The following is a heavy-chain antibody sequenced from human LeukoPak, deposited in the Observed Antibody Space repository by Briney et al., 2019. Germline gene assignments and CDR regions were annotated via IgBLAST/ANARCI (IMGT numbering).Heavy chain of an antibody. D-gene: IGHD3-3*01. CDR2: IYSGGST. CDR3: AKDNDFWSGYYSGVDF. Sequence: GGSLRLSCAASGFTVSNNYMSWVRQAPGKGLEWVSIIYSGGSTYYADSVKGRFTISRDNSKNTLYLQMNSLRAEDTAVYYCAKDNDFWSGYYSGVDFWGQGTLVTVSS. CDR1: GFTVSNNY. V-gene: IGHV3-53*01. J-gene: IGHJ4*02.